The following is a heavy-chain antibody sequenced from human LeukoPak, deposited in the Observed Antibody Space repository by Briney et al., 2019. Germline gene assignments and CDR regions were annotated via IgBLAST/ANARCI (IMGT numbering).Heavy chain of an antibody. D-gene: IGHD6-19*01. V-gene: IGHV1-2*02. Sequence: ASVKVSCKSSGYSFIGYYMHWGRQAPGQGLEWMGWINPNSGGTNYEQKFQGRVTMTRDTSISTAYMELSRLRSDDTAVYYCAREYSSGCGYWGQGTLVTVSS. CDR3: AREYSSGCGY. CDR2: INPNSGGT. J-gene: IGHJ4*02. CDR1: GYSFIGYY.